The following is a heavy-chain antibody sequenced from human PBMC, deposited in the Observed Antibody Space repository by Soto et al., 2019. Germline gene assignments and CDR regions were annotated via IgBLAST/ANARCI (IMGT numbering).Heavy chain of an antibody. CDR1: GFTFSSYG. CDR2: VTGSGSST. J-gene: IGHJ4*02. CDR3: VNPVGEAPDF. Sequence: PGGSLRLSCAASGFTFSSYGMHWVRQAPGKGLEWVSAVTGSGSSTYYADSVKGRFTIFRDNSKNTLFLQMDSLGVEDTAVYFCVNPVGEAPDFWGQGALVTVSS. V-gene: IGHV3-23*01.